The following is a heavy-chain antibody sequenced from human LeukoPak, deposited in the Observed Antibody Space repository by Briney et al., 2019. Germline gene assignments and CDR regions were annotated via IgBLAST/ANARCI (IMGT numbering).Heavy chain of an antibody. J-gene: IGHJ4*02. V-gene: IGHV3-21*01. CDR1: GFTFSSYN. Sequence: GGSLRLSCAASGFTFSSYNMNWVRQAPGKGLEWVSSISSSSSYIYYADSVKGRFTISRDNSKNTLYLQMNSLRAEDTAVYYCAKGFDIVVVPAAMVFDYWGQGTLVTVSS. CDR3: AKGFDIVVVPAAMVFDY. D-gene: IGHD2-2*01. CDR2: ISSSSSYI.